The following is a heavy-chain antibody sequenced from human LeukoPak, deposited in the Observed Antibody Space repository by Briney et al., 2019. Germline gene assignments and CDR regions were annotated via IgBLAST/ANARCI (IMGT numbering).Heavy chain of an antibody. CDR1: GGSFSGYY. D-gene: IGHD6-6*01. CDR2: INHSGST. Sequence: SETLSLTCAVYGGSFSGYYWSWIRQPPGKGLEWIGEINHSGSTNYNPSLKSRVTISVDTSKNQFSLKLSSVTAADTAVYYCARHVAHSSKIDSWGLGTLVTVSS. CDR3: ARHVAHSSKIDS. J-gene: IGHJ4*02. V-gene: IGHV4-34*01.